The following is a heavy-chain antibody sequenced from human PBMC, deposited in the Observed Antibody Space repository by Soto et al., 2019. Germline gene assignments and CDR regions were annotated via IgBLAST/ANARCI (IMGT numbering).Heavy chain of an antibody. CDR2: VQKRGRT. J-gene: IGHJ4*02. D-gene: IGHD4-17*01. CDR3: ARGPTLTTDY. CDR1: GDSISSRSYD. V-gene: IGHV4-30-4*01. Sequence: SETLSLTCTVSGDSISSRSYDWSWIRQPPGKGLEWIGRVQKRGRTDFNPSLESRLTMSIDTSKNHFSMSLRSVTFADMAMYYCARGPTLTTDYWGQGTLVTVSS.